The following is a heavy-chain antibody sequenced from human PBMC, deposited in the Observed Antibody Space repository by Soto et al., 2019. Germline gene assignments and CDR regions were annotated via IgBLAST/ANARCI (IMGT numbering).Heavy chain of an antibody. D-gene: IGHD2-2*02. CDR3: ARDRPAAIRAHDAFDI. Sequence: ASVKVSCKASGYSFTIYGISCVRQAPGQGLEWMGWISAYNGNTNYAQNLQGRVTMTTDTSTSTAYMELRSLRSDDTAVYYCARDRPAAIRAHDAFDIWGQGTMVTV. V-gene: IGHV1-18*01. J-gene: IGHJ3*02. CDR1: GYSFTIYG. CDR2: ISAYNGNT.